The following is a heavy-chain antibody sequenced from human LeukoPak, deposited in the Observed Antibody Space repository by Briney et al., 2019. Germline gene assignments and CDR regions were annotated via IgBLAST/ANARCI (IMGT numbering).Heavy chain of an antibody. CDR2: ISRNGGST. D-gene: IGHD2-21*02. CDR3: ARDLRLKELAYCGGDCLDY. V-gene: IGHV3-64*01. CDR1: GFTFSNYA. Sequence: GGSLRLSCAASGFTFSNYAMHWVRQAPGKGLEYVSAISRNGGSTYCANSVKGRFTISRDNSKNTLYLQMGSLRAEDMAVYYCARDLRLKELAYCGGDCLDYWGQGTLVTVSS. J-gene: IGHJ4*02.